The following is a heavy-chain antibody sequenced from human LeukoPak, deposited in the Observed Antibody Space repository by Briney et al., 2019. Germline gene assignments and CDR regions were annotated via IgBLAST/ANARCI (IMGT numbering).Heavy chain of an antibody. V-gene: IGHV4-59*01. J-gene: IGHJ4*02. CDR3: ARGQNDILTGLDY. CDR2: IYYSGST. D-gene: IGHD3-9*01. Sequence: SETLSLTCTVSGSSISSYYWSWIRQPPGKGLEWIGYIYYSGSTNYNPSLKSRVTISVDTSKNQFSLKLSSMTAADTAVYYCARGQNDILTGLDYWGQGTLVTVSS. CDR1: GSSISSYY.